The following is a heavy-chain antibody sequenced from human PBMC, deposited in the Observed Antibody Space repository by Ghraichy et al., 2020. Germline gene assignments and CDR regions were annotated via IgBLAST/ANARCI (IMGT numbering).Heavy chain of an antibody. CDR2: IYHSGTT. Sequence: ETLSLTCTVSGDSIKSHYWTWIRQPPGKGLEWIGYIYHSGTTKYNPSLKSRVTISIDTPKNQFSLELRSVTAADTAVYYCARDVGGCSGDTCYQIDYWGLGTLVTVSS. D-gene: IGHD2-15*01. CDR3: ARDVGGCSGDTCYQIDY. CDR1: GDSIKSHY. V-gene: IGHV4-59*11. J-gene: IGHJ4*02.